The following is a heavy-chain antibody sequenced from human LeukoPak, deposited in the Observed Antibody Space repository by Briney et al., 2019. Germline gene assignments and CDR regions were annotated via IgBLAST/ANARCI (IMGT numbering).Heavy chain of an antibody. CDR1: GGSFSGYY. CDR2: INHSGST. Sequence: SETLSLTCAVYGGSFSGYYWSWIRQPPGKGLEWIGEINHSGSTNYNPSLKSRVTISVDTSKNQFSLKLSSVTAADTAVYYCARVYWGYGDYVVLDYWGQGTLVTVSS. CDR3: ARVYWGYGDYVVLDY. V-gene: IGHV4-34*01. D-gene: IGHD4-17*01. J-gene: IGHJ4*02.